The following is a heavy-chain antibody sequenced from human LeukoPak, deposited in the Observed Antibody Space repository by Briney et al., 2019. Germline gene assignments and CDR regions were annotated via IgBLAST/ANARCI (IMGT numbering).Heavy chain of an antibody. Sequence: PSETLSLTCTVSGVSISSYYWSWIRQPPGKGLEWIGYISYSGNTNYNPSLKSRVTISVDTSKNQFSLKLNSVTAADTAVYYCARDKQELPDGYYGMDVWGQGTTVTVSS. CDR3: ARDKQELPDGYYGMDV. CDR1: GVSISSYY. D-gene: IGHD1-7*01. V-gene: IGHV4-59*01. CDR2: ISYSGNT. J-gene: IGHJ6*02.